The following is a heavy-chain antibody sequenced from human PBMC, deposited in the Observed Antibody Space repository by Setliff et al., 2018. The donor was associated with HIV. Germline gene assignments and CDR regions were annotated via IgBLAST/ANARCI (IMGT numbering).Heavy chain of an antibody. J-gene: IGHJ5*02. D-gene: IGHD6-6*01. CDR2: IYHSGST. Sequence: SETLSLTCVVSYYSVNSDYHWGWIRQSPGRGLQWIGHIYHSGSTHYNPSLKSRVTISVDTSKNQFSLKVTSVTAADTAVYYCARAACSSSPGSWFDPWGQGTLVTVSS. CDR1: YYSVNSDYH. CDR3: ARAACSSSPGSWFDP. V-gene: IGHV4-38-2*01.